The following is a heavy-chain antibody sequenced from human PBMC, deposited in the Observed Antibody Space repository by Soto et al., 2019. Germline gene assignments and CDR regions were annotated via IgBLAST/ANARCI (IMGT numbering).Heavy chain of an antibody. CDR1: GGSISSGDYY. CDR2: IYYSGST. V-gene: IGHV4-30-4*01. CDR3: ARDRPELGVDY. D-gene: IGHD7-27*01. J-gene: IGHJ4*02. Sequence: SETLSLTCTVSGGSISSGDYYWSWIRQPPGEGLEWIGYIYYSGSTYYNPSLKSRVTISVDTSKNQFSLKLSSVTAADTAVYYCARDRPELGVDYWGQGTLVTVS.